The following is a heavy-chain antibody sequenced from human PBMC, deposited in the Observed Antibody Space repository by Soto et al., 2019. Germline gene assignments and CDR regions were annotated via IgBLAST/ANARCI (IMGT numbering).Heavy chain of an antibody. D-gene: IGHD3-10*01. CDR3: ARRMPYGSGRYYPRYSYYYLAG. Sequence: SETLSLTCAVYGGSFSGYYWSWIRQPPGKGLEWIGEINHSGSTNYNPSLKSRVTISVDTSKNQFSLKLSSVTAADTAVYYCARRMPYGSGRYYPRYSYYYLAGWGQGTTVTVAS. V-gene: IGHV4-34*01. CDR1: GGSFSGYY. CDR2: INHSGST. J-gene: IGHJ6*03.